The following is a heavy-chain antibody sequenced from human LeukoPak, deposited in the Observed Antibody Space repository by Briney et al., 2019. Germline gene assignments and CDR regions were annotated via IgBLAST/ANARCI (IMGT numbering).Heavy chain of an antibody. CDR1: GGTFSRYA. D-gene: IGHD3-22*01. Sequence: ASVKVSCKASGGTFSRYAISWVRQAPGQGLEWMGRIIPILGIANYAQKFQGRVTITADKSTSTAYMELSSLRSEDTAVYYCASRVPDSSGYYSFDYWGQGTLVTVSS. V-gene: IGHV1-69*04. CDR2: IIPILGIA. J-gene: IGHJ4*02. CDR3: ASRVPDSSGYYSFDY.